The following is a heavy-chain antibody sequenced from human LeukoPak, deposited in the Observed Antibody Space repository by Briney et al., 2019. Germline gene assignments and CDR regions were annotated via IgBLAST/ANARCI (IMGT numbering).Heavy chain of an antibody. Sequence: AGGSLRLSCAASGFTFSSYGMHWVRQAPGKGLEWVAVIWYDGSNKYYADSVKGRFTISRDNSKNTLYLQMNSLRAEDTAVYYCVKGGLERRFDSWGQGTLVTVSS. D-gene: IGHD1-1*01. CDR1: GFTFSSYG. CDR3: VKGGLERRFDS. J-gene: IGHJ4*02. CDR2: IWYDGSNK. V-gene: IGHV3-33*06.